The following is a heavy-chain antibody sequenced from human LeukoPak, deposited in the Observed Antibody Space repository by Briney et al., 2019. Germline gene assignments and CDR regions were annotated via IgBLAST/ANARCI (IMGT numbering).Heavy chain of an antibody. J-gene: IGHJ4*02. Sequence: SETLSLTCSVSGGSITSSSYYWGWIRQPPGKGLEWIGSIYYSGSTYYNPSLKGRVTISVDTSKNQFSLKLSSVTAADTAVYYCARHPYSGSYPGDFDYWGQGTLVTVSS. CDR1: GGSITSSSYY. D-gene: IGHD1-26*01. CDR2: IYYSGST. V-gene: IGHV4-39*01. CDR3: ARHPYSGSYPGDFDY.